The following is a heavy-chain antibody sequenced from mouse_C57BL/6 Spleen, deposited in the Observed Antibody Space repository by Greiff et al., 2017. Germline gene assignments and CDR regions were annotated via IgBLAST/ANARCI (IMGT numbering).Heavy chain of an antibody. J-gene: IGHJ3*01. D-gene: IGHD2-4*01. V-gene: IGHV1-59*01. Sequence: VQGVESGAELVRPGTSVKLSCKASGYTFTSYWMHWVKQRPGQGLEWIGVIDPSDSYTNYNQKFKGKATLTVDTSSSTAYMQLSSLTSEDSAVYYCARSRYDYDFAYWGQGTLVTVSA. CDR2: IDPSDSYT. CDR1: GYTFTSYW. CDR3: ARSRYDYDFAY.